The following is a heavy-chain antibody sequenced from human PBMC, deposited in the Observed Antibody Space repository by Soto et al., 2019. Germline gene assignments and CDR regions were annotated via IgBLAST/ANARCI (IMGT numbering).Heavy chain of an antibody. D-gene: IGHD3-10*01. CDR3: AREYYYGSGSYSYYYYMDV. CDR1: GFTFDDYG. CDR2: INWNGGST. Sequence: GGSLRLSCAASGFTFDDYGMSWVRQAPGKGLEWVSGINWNGGSTGYADSVKGRFTISRDNAKNSLYLQMNSLRAEDTALYHCAREYYYGSGSYSYYYYMDVWGKGTTVTVSS. J-gene: IGHJ6*03. V-gene: IGHV3-20*01.